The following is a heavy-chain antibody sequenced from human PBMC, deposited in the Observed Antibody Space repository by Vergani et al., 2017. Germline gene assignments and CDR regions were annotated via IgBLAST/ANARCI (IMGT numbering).Heavy chain of an antibody. J-gene: IGHJ6*02. Sequence: EVQLVESGGGLVKPGESLRLSCAASGFTFSGFSMNWVRQAPGKGLEWVSSISSSGTYIYYADSMKGRFTISRDNAKKSLYLQMNSLRAEDTAVYYCAKANPRNSGYDYLYYYHAMDVWGQGTTVTVSS. CDR1: GFTFSGFS. CDR2: ISSSGTYI. V-gene: IGHV3-21*01. CDR3: AKANPRNSGYDYLYYYHAMDV. D-gene: IGHD5-12*01.